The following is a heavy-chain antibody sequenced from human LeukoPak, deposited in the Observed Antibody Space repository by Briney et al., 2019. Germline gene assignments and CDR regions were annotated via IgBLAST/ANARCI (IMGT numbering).Heavy chain of an antibody. Sequence: SETLSLTCTVSGGSISSSSYHWGWIRQPPGKGLEWIGSIYYSGSTYYNPSLKSRVTISVGTSKNQFSLKLSSVTAADTAVYYCARHYDSSRSLFDPWGQGTLVTVSS. D-gene: IGHD3-22*01. V-gene: IGHV4-39*01. CDR3: ARHYDSSRSLFDP. CDR2: IYYSGST. CDR1: GGSISSSSYH. J-gene: IGHJ5*02.